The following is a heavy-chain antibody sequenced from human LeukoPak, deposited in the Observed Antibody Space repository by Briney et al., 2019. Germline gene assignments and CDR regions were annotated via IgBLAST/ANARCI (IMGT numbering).Heavy chain of an antibody. V-gene: IGHV4-34*01. CDR2: INHSGST. Sequence: SETLSLTCAVYGGSFSGYYWSWIRNPPGKGLDWIGEINHSGSTNYNPSLKSRVTISVDTSKNQFSLKLSSVTAADTAVYYCARTTVVTLFDYWGQGTLVTVSS. D-gene: IGHD4-23*01. CDR3: ARTTVVTLFDY. CDR1: GGSFSGYY. J-gene: IGHJ4*02.